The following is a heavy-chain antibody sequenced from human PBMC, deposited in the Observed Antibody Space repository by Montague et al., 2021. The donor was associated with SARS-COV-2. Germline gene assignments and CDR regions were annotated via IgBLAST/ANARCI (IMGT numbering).Heavy chain of an antibody. CDR1: GFTFSSYA. J-gene: IGHJ3*02. Sequence: SLRLSCAASGFTFSSYAMSWVRQAPGKGLEWVSAISGSGGSTYYADSVKGRFTISRDNSKNTLYLQMNSLRAEDTAVYYCAKDPARVTIFGVVIIESIAFDIWGQGTMVTVSS. CDR2: ISGSGGST. D-gene: IGHD3-3*01. V-gene: IGHV3-23*01. CDR3: AKDPARVTIFGVVIIESIAFDI.